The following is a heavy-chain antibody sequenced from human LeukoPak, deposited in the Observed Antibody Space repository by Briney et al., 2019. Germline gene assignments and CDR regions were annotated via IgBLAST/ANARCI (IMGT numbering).Heavy chain of an antibody. CDR3: ARTVAGVRGSGLWFDP. Sequence: ASVKVSCKASGYTFTGYYMHWVRQAPGQGLEWMGWINPNSGGTNYAQKFQGRVTMTRDTSISTAYMELSRLRSEDTAVYYCARTVAGVRGSGLWFDPWGQGTLVTVSS. CDR2: INPNSGGT. J-gene: IGHJ5*02. D-gene: IGHD3-10*02. CDR1: GYTFTGYY. V-gene: IGHV1-2*02.